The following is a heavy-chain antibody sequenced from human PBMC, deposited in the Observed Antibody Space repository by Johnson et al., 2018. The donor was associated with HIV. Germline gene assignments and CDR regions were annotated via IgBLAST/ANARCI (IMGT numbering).Heavy chain of an antibody. Sequence: VQLVESRGGLVKPGGSLRLSCAASGFTFSRYAMHWVRQAPGKGLEWVAVISYDGSNKYYADSVTGRFTISRDNAKNTLYLQMNSLRAEDTAVYYCAREKIRAFDIWGQGTMVTVSS. CDR3: AREKIRAFDI. CDR2: ISYDGSNK. CDR1: GFTFSRYA. J-gene: IGHJ3*02. V-gene: IGHV3-30-3*01.